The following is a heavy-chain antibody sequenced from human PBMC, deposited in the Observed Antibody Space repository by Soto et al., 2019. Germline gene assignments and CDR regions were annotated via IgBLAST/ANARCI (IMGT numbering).Heavy chain of an antibody. J-gene: IGHJ6*02. CDR1: GFTFSSYA. D-gene: IGHD6-13*01. CDR2: ISYDGSNK. V-gene: IGHV3-30-3*01. CDR3: ARDSRGAAAGNYYYYGKDV. Sequence: QVQLVESGGGVVQPGRSLRLSCAASGFTFSSYAMHWVRQAPGKGLEWVAVISYDGSNKYYADSVKGRFTISRDNSKNTLYLQMNSLRAEDTAVYYCARDSRGAAAGNYYYYGKDVWGQGTTVTVSS.